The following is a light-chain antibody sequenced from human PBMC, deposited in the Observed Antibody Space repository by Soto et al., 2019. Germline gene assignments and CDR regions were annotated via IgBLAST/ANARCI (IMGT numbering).Light chain of an antibody. J-gene: IGKJ4*01. CDR3: QQYNTYPLT. CDR1: QSITTW. V-gene: IGKV1-5*03. CDR2: KAS. Sequence: DIQMTQSPSTLSASVGERVTITCRASQSITTWLAWYQQKPGKAPKLLIYKASSLEGRVTSRFSGSGSGTEFNITISSLQPDDFATYYCQQYNTYPLTFGGGTTVEIK.